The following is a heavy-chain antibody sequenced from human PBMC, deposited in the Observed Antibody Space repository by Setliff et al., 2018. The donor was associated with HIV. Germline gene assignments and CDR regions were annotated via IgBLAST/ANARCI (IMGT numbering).Heavy chain of an antibody. CDR2: IIPLLGTP. J-gene: IGHJ3*01. CDR3: ARDRSGIAVAAPDAFDV. Sequence: ASVKVSCKASGGSFRNYAINWVRQAPGQGLEWMGGIIPLLGTPNYAHKFQGRVTITADKYSSTVYMELSSLRSEGSAVFYCARDRSGIAVAAPDAFDVWGQGTMVTVSS. CDR1: GGSFRNYA. D-gene: IGHD6-19*01. V-gene: IGHV1-69*06.